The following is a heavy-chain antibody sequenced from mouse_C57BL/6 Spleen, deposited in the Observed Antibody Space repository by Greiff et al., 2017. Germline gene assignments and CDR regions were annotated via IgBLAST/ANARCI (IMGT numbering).Heavy chain of an antibody. CDR2: INYDGSST. CDR1: GFTFSDYY. Sequence: EVQGVESGGGLVQPGSSMKLSCTASGFTFSDYYMAWVRQVPEKGLEWVANINYDGSSTYYLDSLKSRFIISRDNAKNILYLQMSSLKSEDTATYYCARDSPYGNYEGAMDYWGQGTSVTVSS. V-gene: IGHV5-16*01. D-gene: IGHD2-10*02. J-gene: IGHJ4*01. CDR3: ARDSPYGNYEGAMDY.